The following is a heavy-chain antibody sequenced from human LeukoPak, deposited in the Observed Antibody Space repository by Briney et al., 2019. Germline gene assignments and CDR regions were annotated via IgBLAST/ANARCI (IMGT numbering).Heavy chain of an antibody. V-gene: IGHV3-13*01. CDR2: IGTAGDT. CDR1: GFTFSDYD. J-gene: IGHJ4*02. CDR3: ARVAKERVGGVYYFDY. D-gene: IGHD1-1*01. Sequence: GGSLRLSCAASGFTFSDYDMHWVRQATGKGLEWVSAIGTAGDTYYTGSVKGRFTISRDNAKNSLYLQMNSLRAGDTAVYYCARVAKERVGGVYYFDYWGQGTLVTVSS.